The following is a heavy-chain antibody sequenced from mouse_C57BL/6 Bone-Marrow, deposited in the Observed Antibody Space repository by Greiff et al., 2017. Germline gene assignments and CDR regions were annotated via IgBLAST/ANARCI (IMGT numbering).Heavy chain of an antibody. CDR3: ARSGYYVTHDY. CDR2: INPYNGGT. V-gene: IGHV1-19*01. J-gene: IGHJ2*01. CDR1: GYTFTDYY. D-gene: IGHD2-3*01. Sequence: EVQLQQSGPVLVKPGASVKMSCKASGYTFTDYYMNWVKQSHGKSLEWIGVINPYNGGTSYNQKFKGKATLTVDKSSSTAYMELNSLTSEDSAVYYCARSGYYVTHDYWGQGTTLTVYS.